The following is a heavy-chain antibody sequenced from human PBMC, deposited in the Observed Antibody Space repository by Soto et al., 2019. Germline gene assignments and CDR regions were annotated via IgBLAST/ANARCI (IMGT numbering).Heavy chain of an antibody. CDR3: ASSAGVCSGGRCQDY. D-gene: IGHD2-15*01. CDR2: IYSGGLT. V-gene: IGHV3-53*01. J-gene: IGHJ4*02. Sequence: RLSCAASKLTVSSSYMTCVRQAPGKGLEWVSVIYSGGLTYYADSVKGRFTISRDTSKNTLYLQMNTLRADDTAVYYCASSAGVCSGGRCQDYSGQGTLVTVTS. CDR1: KLTVSSSY.